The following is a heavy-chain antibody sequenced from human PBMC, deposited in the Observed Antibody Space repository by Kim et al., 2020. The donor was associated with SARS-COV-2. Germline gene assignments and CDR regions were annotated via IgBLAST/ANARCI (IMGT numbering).Heavy chain of an antibody. Sequence: GGSLRLSCAASGFTFDDYAMHWVRQAPGKGLEWVSGISWNSGSIGYADSVKGRFTISRDNAKNSLYLQMNSLRAEDTALYYCAKDTYGSGSLSGYYGMDVWGQGTTVTVPS. CDR3: AKDTYGSGSLSGYYGMDV. CDR2: ISWNSGSI. D-gene: IGHD3-10*01. CDR1: GFTFDDYA. V-gene: IGHV3-9*01. J-gene: IGHJ6*02.